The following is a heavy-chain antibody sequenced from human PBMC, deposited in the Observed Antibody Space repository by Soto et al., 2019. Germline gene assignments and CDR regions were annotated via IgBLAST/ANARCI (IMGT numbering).Heavy chain of an antibody. CDR3: APVTRGIFGGFDV. D-gene: IGHD3-3*01. J-gene: IGHJ2*01. CDR2: IYWDADT. V-gene: IGHV2-5*02. CDR1: GFSLTSREVA. Sequence: QITLEESGPTLVTPTETLTVTCSFSGFSLTSREVAVGWIRQPPGKPLEWLALIYWDADTRYSPSLRNRLTGTRDTSKDQVVLRMTDMHPVDSGTYYCAPVTRGIFGGFDVWGRGTLVAVSS.